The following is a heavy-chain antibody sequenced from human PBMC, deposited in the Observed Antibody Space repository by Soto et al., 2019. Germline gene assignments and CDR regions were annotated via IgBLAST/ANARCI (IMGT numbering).Heavy chain of an antibody. CDR2: IKSKSDGGTT. Sequence: EVQLVESGGGLVKPGGSLRLSCAASGITFSKAWMNWVRQSPGKGLEWVGRIKSKSDGGTTDYAAPVKGRFTISRDDSKNTLCLHMNSLKTEDTAVYYCTTNFYSDHGMDVWGQGTTVTVSS. CDR1: GITFSKAW. CDR3: TTNFYSDHGMDV. V-gene: IGHV3-15*01. J-gene: IGHJ6*02. D-gene: IGHD4-17*01.